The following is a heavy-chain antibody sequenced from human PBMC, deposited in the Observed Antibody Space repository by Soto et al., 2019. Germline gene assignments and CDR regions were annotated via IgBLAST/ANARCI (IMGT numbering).Heavy chain of an antibody. D-gene: IGHD3-22*01. CDR2: IGGRDGRT. CDR3: AISYCSRSSGYVRDY. Sequence: LSLSRAASGFNFRSYALTRVRQAPGQGLEWVSTIGGRDGRTNYADSVQGRFKISRDNSKNTMYPQMNSLRAEDKAVVYCAISYCSRSSGYVRDYWGQGTLVTVSA. CDR1: GFNFRSYA. J-gene: IGHJ4*02. V-gene: IGHV3-23*01.